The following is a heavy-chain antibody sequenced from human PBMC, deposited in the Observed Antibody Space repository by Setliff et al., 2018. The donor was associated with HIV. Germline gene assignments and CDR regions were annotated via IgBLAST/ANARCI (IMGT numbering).Heavy chain of an antibody. CDR2: ISYTGST. V-gene: IGHV4-39*07. J-gene: IGHJ6*03. CDR3: ARGPRYGSGNYYNYNYYMYV. D-gene: IGHD3-10*01. CDR1: GVSTSSSTYY. Sequence: PSETLSLPCSVSGVSTSSSTYYWGWIRQPPGKGLAWIGDISYTGSTYYIPSIQSRVTISVYTSQHQSSLKLSSVTAAATAVYYCARGPRYGSGNYYNYNYYMYVWGKGTTVTVSS.